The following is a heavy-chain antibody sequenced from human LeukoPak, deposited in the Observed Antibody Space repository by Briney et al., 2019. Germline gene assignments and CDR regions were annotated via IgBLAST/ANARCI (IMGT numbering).Heavy chain of an antibody. V-gene: IGHV4-34*01. CDR2: ISHSGSS. Sequence: SETLSLTCAVYGGSFSGYYWSWIRQPPGKGLEWIGEISHSGSSNSNPSLKSRVTMSADMSKNQFSLKLSSVTAADTAVYFCARLAYYLDSSGYYLYYFDNWGQGTPVTVSS. CDR3: ARLAYYLDSSGYYLYYFDN. D-gene: IGHD3-22*01. CDR1: GGSFSGYY. J-gene: IGHJ4*02.